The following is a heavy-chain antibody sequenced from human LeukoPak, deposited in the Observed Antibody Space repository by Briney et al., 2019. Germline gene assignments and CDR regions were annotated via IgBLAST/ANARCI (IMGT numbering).Heavy chain of an antibody. CDR2: MNPNSGNT. J-gene: IGHJ4*02. Sequence: ASVKISCKASGYTFTSYDINWVRQATGQGLEWMGWMNPNSGNTGYAQKFQGRVTMTRNTSISTAYMELSSLRSEDTAVYYCARKRAMVRGVISWPPDYWGQGTLVTVSS. D-gene: IGHD3-10*01. V-gene: IGHV1-8*01. CDR1: GYTFTSYD. CDR3: ARKRAMVRGVISWPPDY.